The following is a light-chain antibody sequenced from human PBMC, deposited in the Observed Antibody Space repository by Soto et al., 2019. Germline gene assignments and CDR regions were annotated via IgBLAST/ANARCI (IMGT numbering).Light chain of an antibody. CDR1: SSDVGGYNY. Sequence: QSALTQPRSLSGSPGQSVTISCTGTSSDVGGYNYVSWYQQHPGKAPKLMIYDVSKRPSGVPDRFSGSKSGNTASLTISGLQAEDEADYYCCSYAGSYTHVFGTGTKVTVL. CDR2: DVS. V-gene: IGLV2-11*01. CDR3: CSYAGSYTHV. J-gene: IGLJ1*01.